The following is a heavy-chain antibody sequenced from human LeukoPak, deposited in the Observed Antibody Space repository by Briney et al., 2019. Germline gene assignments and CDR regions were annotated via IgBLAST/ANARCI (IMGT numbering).Heavy chain of an antibody. CDR3: ATDTGAYHFAY. V-gene: IGHV3-23*01. D-gene: IGHD2-8*02. Sequence: GGSLRLSCAASVFTFSSYGMTWVRQAPGQGLEWVSTVNDGGENTHYADSVKGRFTISRDNAKNTLSLQMDSLRAEDSAIYYCATDTGAYHFAYWGQGTLVTVSS. CDR2: VNDGGENT. CDR1: VFTFSSYG. J-gene: IGHJ4*02.